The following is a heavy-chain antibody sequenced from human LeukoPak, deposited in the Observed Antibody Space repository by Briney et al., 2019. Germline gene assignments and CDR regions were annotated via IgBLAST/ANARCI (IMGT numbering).Heavy chain of an antibody. Sequence: SETLSLTCAVYGGSFSGYYWSWIRQPPGKGLEWIGEINHSGSTNYNPSPKSRVTISVDTSKNQFSLKLSSVTAADTAVYYCARGLTYEFWSGYRGHWFDPWGQGTLVTVSS. CDR1: GGSFSGYY. CDR2: INHSGST. D-gene: IGHD3-3*01. CDR3: ARGLTYEFWSGYRGHWFDP. V-gene: IGHV4-34*01. J-gene: IGHJ5*02.